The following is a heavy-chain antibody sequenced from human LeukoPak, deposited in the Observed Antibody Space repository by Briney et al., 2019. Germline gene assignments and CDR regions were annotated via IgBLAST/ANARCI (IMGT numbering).Heavy chain of an antibody. Sequence: PSETLSLTCTVSGGSISSGGYYWSWIRQHPGKGLEWIGYIYYSGSTYYHPSLKSRINISIDTSKNQFSLKLSSVTAADTAVYYCARVRGYCSSTSCYGSRGDYWGQGTLVIVSS. J-gene: IGHJ4*02. CDR1: GGSISSGGYY. D-gene: IGHD2-2*01. CDR3: ARVRGYCSSTSCYGSRGDY. V-gene: IGHV4-31*03. CDR2: IYYSGST.